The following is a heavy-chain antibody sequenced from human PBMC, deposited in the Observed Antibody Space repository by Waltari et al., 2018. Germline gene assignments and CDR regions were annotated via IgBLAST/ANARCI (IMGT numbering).Heavy chain of an antibody. J-gene: IGHJ3*02. D-gene: IGHD3-22*01. Sequence: QVQLVQSGAEVKKPGSSVKVSCKASGGTFSSYAISWVRQAPGQGLEWMGGIIPILGTANYAQKFQGRVTITTDESTSTAYMELSSLRSEDTAVYYCARDPSYYYDSSGYSSDAFDIWGQGTMVTVSS. CDR1: GGTFSSYA. CDR3: ARDPSYYYDSSGYSSDAFDI. V-gene: IGHV1-69*05. CDR2: IIPILGTA.